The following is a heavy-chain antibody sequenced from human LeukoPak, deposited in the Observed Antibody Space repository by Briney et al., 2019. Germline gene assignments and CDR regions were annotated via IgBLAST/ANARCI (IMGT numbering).Heavy chain of an antibody. CDR3: ARDNGGNSEEDAFDI. CDR2: INPSGGST. Sequence: ASVKVSCKASGYTFTSYYMHWVRQAPGQGLEWTGIINPSGGSTSYAQKFQGRVTMTRDMSTSTVYMELSSLRSEDTAVYYCARDNGGNSEEDAFDIWGQGTMVTVSS. CDR1: GYTFTSYY. D-gene: IGHD4-23*01. V-gene: IGHV1-46*01. J-gene: IGHJ3*02.